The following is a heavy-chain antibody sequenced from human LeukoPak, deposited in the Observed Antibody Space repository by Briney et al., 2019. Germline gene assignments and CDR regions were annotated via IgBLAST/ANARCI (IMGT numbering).Heavy chain of an antibody. D-gene: IGHD2-15*01. CDR2: LNSGTNDL. Sequence: PGGSLRLSCAASGFTFTHYAFNWGRQAPGKGPEGVSFLNSGTNDLYYADSVKGRFTISRDDAKNSVYLQMSSLRADDTTVYFCARDPVGIADFDFWGQGALVTVSS. CDR1: GFTFTHYA. CDR3: ARDPVGIADFDF. V-gene: IGHV3-48*01. J-gene: IGHJ4*02.